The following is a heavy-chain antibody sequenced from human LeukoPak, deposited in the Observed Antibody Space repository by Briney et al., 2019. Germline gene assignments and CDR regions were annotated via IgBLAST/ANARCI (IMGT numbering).Heavy chain of an antibody. CDR2: ISWNSGSI. D-gene: IGHD3-16*02. V-gene: IGHV3-9*01. J-gene: IGHJ4*02. Sequence: GGSLRLSCAASGFTFSSYSMNWVRQAPGKGLEWVSGISWNSGSIGYADSVKGRFTISRDNAKNSLYLQMNSLRAEDTALYYCAKDVDMITFGGVIVPTLGYWGQGTLVTVSS. CDR3: AKDVDMITFGGVIVPTLGY. CDR1: GFTFSSYS.